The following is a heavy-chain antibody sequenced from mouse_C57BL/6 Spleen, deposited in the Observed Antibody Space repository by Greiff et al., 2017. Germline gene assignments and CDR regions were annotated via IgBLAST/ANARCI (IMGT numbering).Heavy chain of an antibody. CDR3: ARSGYYGSSYGYFDV. V-gene: IGHV1-18*01. CDR1: GYTFTDYN. Sequence: EVKLQQSGPELVKPGASVKIPCKASGYTFTDYNMDWVKQSHGKSLEWIGDINPNNGGTIYNQKFKGKATLTVDKSSSTAYMELRSLTSADTSVYYCARSGYYGSSYGYFDVWGTGTTVTVSS. J-gene: IGHJ1*03. CDR2: INPNNGGT. D-gene: IGHD1-1*01.